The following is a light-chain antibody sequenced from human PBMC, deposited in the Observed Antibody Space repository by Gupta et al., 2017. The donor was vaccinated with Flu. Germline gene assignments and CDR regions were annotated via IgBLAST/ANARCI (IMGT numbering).Light chain of an antibody. CDR3: QSADNSGTYVV. Sequence: SYELTQPPSLPVSPGQTARITCSGDALSSQYTYWYQQKPGQAPVLVISKDTERPSGIPERFSGSNSGTTVTLTISGVQAEDEAAYYCQSADNSGTYVVFGGGTRLTV. J-gene: IGLJ2*01. V-gene: IGLV3-25*03. CDR1: ALSSQY. CDR2: KDT.